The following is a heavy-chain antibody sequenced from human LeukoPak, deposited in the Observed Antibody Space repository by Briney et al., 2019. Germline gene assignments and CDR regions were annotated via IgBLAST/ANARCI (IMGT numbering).Heavy chain of an antibody. CDR1: GYTFTSYG. V-gene: IGHV1-18*01. J-gene: IGHJ4*02. CDR2: ISAYNGNT. D-gene: IGHD2-15*01. Sequence: ASVKVSCKASGYTFTSYGISWMRQAPGQGLEWMGWISAYNGNTNYAQKLQGRVTMTTDTSTSTAYMELRSLRSDDTAVYYCARQPPCSGGSCYPLDYWGQGTLVTVSS. CDR3: ARQPPCSGGSCYPLDY.